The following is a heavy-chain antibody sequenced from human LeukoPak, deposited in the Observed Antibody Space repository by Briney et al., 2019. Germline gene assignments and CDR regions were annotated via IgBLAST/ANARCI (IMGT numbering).Heavy chain of an antibody. J-gene: IGHJ4*02. D-gene: IGHD3-10*01. CDR2: INPNSGGT. Sequence: GASVKVSCKASGYTFTGYYIHWVRQAPGQGLEWMGWINPNSGGTNYAQKCQGRVTMTRDTSIRTDYMELSRLRSDDTAMYDCARYYIEGRCFDYWGQGTLVTVSS. V-gene: IGHV1-2*02. CDR1: GYTFTGYY. CDR3: ARYYIEGRCFDY.